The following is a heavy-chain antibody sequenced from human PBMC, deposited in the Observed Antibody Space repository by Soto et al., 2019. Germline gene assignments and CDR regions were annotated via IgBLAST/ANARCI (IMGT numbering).Heavy chain of an antibody. J-gene: IGHJ3*02. CDR3: ARGYCSSTSCYGGFAFDI. CDR1: GGSFSGYY. V-gene: IGHV4-34*01. D-gene: IGHD2-2*01. Sequence: QVQLQQWGAGLLKPSETLSLTCAVYGGSFSGYYWSWIRQPPGKGLEWIGEINHSGSTNYNPSLKSRVTISVDTSKNQFSLMLSSVTAADTAVYYCARGYCSSTSCYGGFAFDIWGQGTMVTVSS. CDR2: INHSGST.